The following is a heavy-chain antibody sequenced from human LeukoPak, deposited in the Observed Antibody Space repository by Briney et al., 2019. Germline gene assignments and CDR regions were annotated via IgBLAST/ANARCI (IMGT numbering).Heavy chain of an antibody. Sequence: GGSLRLSCAASGFTFSSYGMHWVRQAPGKGLEWVAVISYDGSNKYYADSVKGRFTISRDNSKNTLYLQMNSLRAEDTAVYYCAKEGEEGSSGGYYYYYYYMDVWGKGTTVTVSS. CDR1: GFTFSSYG. CDR3: AKEGEEGSSGGYYYYYYYMDV. J-gene: IGHJ6*03. V-gene: IGHV3-30*18. D-gene: IGHD6-6*01. CDR2: ISYDGSNK.